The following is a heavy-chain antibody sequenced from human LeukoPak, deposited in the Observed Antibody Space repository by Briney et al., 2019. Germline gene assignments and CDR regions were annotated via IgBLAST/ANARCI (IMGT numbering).Heavy chain of an antibody. CDR1: GYTFTSYG. J-gene: IGHJ4*02. D-gene: IGHD2-15*01. V-gene: IGHV1-18*01. CDR2: ISAYNGNT. Sequence: ASVKVSRKASGYTFTSYGISWVRQAPGQGLEWMGWISAYNGNTNYAQKLQGRVTMTTDTSTSTAYMELRSLRSDDTAVYYCARDLYPLDIVVVVAATPADYWGQGTLVTVSS. CDR3: ARDLYPLDIVVVVAATPADY.